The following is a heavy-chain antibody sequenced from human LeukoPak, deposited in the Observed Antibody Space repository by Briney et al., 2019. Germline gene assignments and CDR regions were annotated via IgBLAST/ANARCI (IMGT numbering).Heavy chain of an antibody. V-gene: IGHV4-39*01. J-gene: IGHJ6*03. D-gene: IGHD1-14*01. CDR2: IYYSGST. CDR1: GGSISSSSYY. CDR3: AIKTGDYMDV. Sequence: ASETLSLTCTVSGGSISSSSYYWGWIRQPPGKGLEWIGSIYYSGSTYYNPSLKSRVTISVDTSKNQFSLKLSSVTAADTAVYYCAIKTGDYMDVWGKGTTVTVSS.